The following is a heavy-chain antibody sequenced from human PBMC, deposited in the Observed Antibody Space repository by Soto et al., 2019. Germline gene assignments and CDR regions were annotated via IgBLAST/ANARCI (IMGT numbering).Heavy chain of an antibody. V-gene: IGHV3-23*01. CDR1: GFTFSSYA. J-gene: IGHJ3*02. CDR3: AKDLVRGDILTGYDAFDI. CDR2: ICGSGGSK. Sequence: GGSLRLSCAASGFTFSSYAMSWVRQAPGKGLEWVSAICGSGGSKYSADSVKGRFTISRDNSKTTLYLQMNSLRAEATAVYYCAKDLVRGDILTGYDAFDIWGQGTMVTVSS. D-gene: IGHD3-9*01.